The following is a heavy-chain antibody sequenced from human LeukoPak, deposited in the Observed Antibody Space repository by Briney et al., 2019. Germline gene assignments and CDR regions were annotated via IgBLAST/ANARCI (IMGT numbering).Heavy chain of an antibody. J-gene: IGHJ5*02. V-gene: IGHV4-38-2*02. D-gene: IGHD2-2*01. Sequence: SETLSLTCTVSGYSISSGYYWGWIRQPPGKGLEWIGNIYHNWSTYYNPPLKSRVTISVDTSKNQFSLKLSSVTAADTAVYYCARRLVVPAAIIFWFDPWGQGTLVTVSS. CDR2: IYHNWST. CDR3: ARRLVVPAAIIFWFDP. CDR1: GYSISSGYY.